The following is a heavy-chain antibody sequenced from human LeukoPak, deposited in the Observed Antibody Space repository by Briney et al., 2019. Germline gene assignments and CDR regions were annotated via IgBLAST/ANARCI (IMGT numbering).Heavy chain of an antibody. V-gene: IGHV4-59*01. CDR2: IYYSGST. Sequence: SETLSFTCTVSGGSISSYSWSWIRQPPGKGLEWIGYIYYSGSTNYNPSLKSRVTISVDTSKNQFSLKLSSVTAADTAVYYCARAKRGITIFGVVLFDYWGQGTLVTVSS. D-gene: IGHD3-3*01. CDR1: GGSISSYS. CDR3: ARAKRGITIFGVVLFDY. J-gene: IGHJ4*02.